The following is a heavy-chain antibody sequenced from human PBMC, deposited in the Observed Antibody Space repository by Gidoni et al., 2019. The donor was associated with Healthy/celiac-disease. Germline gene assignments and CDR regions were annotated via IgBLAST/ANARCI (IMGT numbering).Heavy chain of an antibody. J-gene: IGHJ6*03. V-gene: IGHV3-33*01. CDR3: ARDPDIVVVPAAMPYMDV. CDR1: VFTFSSYV. D-gene: IGHD2-2*01. CDR2: IWYDGSNK. Sequence: QVQLVESWGGVVQPGSSLRLSCAASVFTFSSYVMHWVRQAPGKGLEWVAVIWYDGSNKYYADSVKGRFTISRDNSKNTLYLQMNSLRAEDTAVYYCARDPDIVVVPAAMPYMDVWGKGTTVTVSS.